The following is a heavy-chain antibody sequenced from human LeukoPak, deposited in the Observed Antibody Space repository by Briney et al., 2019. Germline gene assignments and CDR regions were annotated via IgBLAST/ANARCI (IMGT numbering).Heavy chain of an antibody. D-gene: IGHD5-12*01. J-gene: IGHJ4*02. CDR3: AKVGSSAYDWVTRDFDC. CDR2: IKEDGSEK. V-gene: IGHV3-7*03. Sequence: GGSLRLSCVASGFSFSSHWMSWVRQVPGKGLEWVANIKEDGSEKYCVESVKGRFTISRDNAKNTLSLQMGSLRADDTAIYYCAKVGSSAYDWVTRDFDCWGQGALVTVSS. CDR1: GFSFSSHW.